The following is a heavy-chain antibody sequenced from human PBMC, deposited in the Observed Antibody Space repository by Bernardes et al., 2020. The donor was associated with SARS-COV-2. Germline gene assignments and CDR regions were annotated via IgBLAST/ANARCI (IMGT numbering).Heavy chain of an antibody. CDR3: ALFSPYYYGLDV. J-gene: IGHJ6*02. Sequence: ASVKVSCKAPGYTLTELSMHWVRQAPGKGLEWMGGFDPEDGETIYAQKFQGRVTMTEDTSTDTAYMELSSLRSEDTAVYYCALFSPYYYGLDVWGQGTTVTVSS. CDR1: GYTLTELS. CDR2: FDPEDGET. V-gene: IGHV1-24*01. D-gene: IGHD2-21*01.